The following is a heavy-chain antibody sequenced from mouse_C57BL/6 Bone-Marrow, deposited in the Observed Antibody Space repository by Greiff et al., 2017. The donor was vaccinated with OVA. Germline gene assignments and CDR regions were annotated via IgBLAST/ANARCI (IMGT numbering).Heavy chain of an antibody. CDR2: IWSGGST. J-gene: IGHJ3*01. V-gene: IGHV2-2*01. Sequence: VQLQQSGPGLVQPSQSLSITCTVSGFSFTSYGVHWVRQSPGKGLEWLGVIWSGGSTDSNAAFISRLSISKDNSKSQVFFKMNSLQADDTAIYYCARNGRWSFAYWGQGTLVTVSA. D-gene: IGHD2-3*01. CDR3: ARNGRWSFAY. CDR1: GFSFTSYG.